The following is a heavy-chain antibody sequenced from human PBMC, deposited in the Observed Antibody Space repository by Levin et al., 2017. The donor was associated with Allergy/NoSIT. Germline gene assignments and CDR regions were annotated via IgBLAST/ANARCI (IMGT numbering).Heavy chain of an antibody. CDR1: GFTFSSYS. Sequence: PPGGSLRLSCVTSGFTFSSYSMSWVRQAPGKGLEWLANIKLDGSDTSYSDSVKGRFTVSRDNTRDSLFLQMSSLRVDDTAVYFCAGAGGWSGSDYYYFDYWGQGTLVTVSS. D-gene: IGHD3-3*01. V-gene: IGHV3-7*03. CDR2: IKLDGSDT. J-gene: IGHJ4*02. CDR3: AGAGGWSGSDYYYFDY.